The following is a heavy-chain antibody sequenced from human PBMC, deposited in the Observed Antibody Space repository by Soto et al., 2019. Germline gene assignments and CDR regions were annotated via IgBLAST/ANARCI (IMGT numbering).Heavy chain of an antibody. Sequence: GGSLRLSCAASGFTFSSYAMHWVRQAPGKGLEWVAVISYDGSNKYYADSVKDRFTISRDNSKDTLYLQMNSLRAEDTAVYYCARYYDILRSMDVWGQGTTVTVSS. CDR3: ARYYDILRSMDV. D-gene: IGHD3-9*01. CDR1: GFTFSSYA. V-gene: IGHV3-30-3*01. J-gene: IGHJ6*02. CDR2: ISYDGSNK.